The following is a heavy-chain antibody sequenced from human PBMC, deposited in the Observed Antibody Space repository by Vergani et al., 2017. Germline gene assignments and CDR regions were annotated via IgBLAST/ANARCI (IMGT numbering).Heavy chain of an antibody. CDR1: NYSISRGYF. V-gene: IGHV4-38-2*02. D-gene: IGHD6-13*01. CDR3: AGDTHSWQRADR. Sequence: QVQLQESGPGLVKPSETLSLTCTVSNYSISRGYFWGWIRQAPGKGLEWIGSLSTTGGATHASHNPSLKSRVSISVDTSKSQFSLRLTSVTAADSAIYYCAGDTHSWQRADRWGQGLLVSVSS. J-gene: IGHJ5*02. CDR2: LSTTGGA.